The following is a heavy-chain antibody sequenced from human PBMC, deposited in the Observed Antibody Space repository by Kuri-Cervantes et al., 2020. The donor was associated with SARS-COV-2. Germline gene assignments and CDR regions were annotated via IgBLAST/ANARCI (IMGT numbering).Heavy chain of an antibody. D-gene: IGHD1-26*01. CDR2: ISAYNGNT. CDR3: ATTSGSYRSNWFDP. CDR1: GYTFTSYG. V-gene: IGHV1-18*01. Sequence: ASVKVSCKASGYTFTSYGISWVRQAPGQGLEWMGWISAYNGNTNYAQKLQGRVTMTEDTSTDTAYMELSSLRSEDTAVYYCATTSGSYRSNWFDPWGQGTLVTVSS. J-gene: IGHJ5*02.